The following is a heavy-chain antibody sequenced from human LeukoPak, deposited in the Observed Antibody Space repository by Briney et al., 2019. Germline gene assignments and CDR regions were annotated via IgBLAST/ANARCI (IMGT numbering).Heavy chain of an antibody. V-gene: IGHV3-74*01. CDR1: GFPFSGYW. CDR3: ARSASGYDA. D-gene: IGHD5-12*01. J-gene: IGHJ5*02. Sequence: GGSPRLSCAASGFPFSGYWMHWVRHAPGKGLVWVSRIDDDGAGTTYAVSVKGRFTISRDNAKNTLYLQMNSLRVEDTAVYYCARSASGYDAWGQGTLVTVSS. CDR2: IDDDGAGT.